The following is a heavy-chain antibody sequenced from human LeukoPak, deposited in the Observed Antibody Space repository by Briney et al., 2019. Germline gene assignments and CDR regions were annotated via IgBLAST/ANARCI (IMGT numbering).Heavy chain of an antibody. CDR1: GFTVSSNY. CDR3: ARGIRQYAKSYFDY. V-gene: IGHV3-11*01. J-gene: IGHJ4*02. CDR2: ISSSGTTI. D-gene: IGHD4-11*01. Sequence: GGSLRLSCAASGFTVSSNYMSWVRQAPGKGLEWLSYISSSGTTIYYTDSVKGRFTISRDNAKNSLYLQMNSLRAEDTAVYYCARGIRQYAKSYFDYWGQGTLVTVSS.